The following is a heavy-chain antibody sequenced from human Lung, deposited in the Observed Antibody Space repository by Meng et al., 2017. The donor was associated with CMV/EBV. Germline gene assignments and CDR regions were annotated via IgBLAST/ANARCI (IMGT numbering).Heavy chain of an antibody. D-gene: IGHD3-10*01. CDR3: ARALLFITMVRGAIGY. Sequence: SXXVSXKASGYTFTGYYMHWVRQAPGQGLEWMGWINPNSGGTNYAQKFQGRVTMTRDTSISTAYMELSRLRSDDTAVYYCARALLFITMVRGAIGYWGQGXLVTVSS. CDR2: INPNSGGT. V-gene: IGHV1-2*02. CDR1: GYTFTGYY. J-gene: IGHJ4*02.